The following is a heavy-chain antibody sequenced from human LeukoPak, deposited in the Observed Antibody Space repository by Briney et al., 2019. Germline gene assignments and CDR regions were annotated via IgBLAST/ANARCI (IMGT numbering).Heavy chain of an antibody. CDR2: INPNSGGT. V-gene: IGHV1-2*02. Sequence: FXGXXMHXVRQAPGQGXEXXGWINPNSGGTNYXQKFQGRVTMTRDTSISTAYMELSRLRSDDTAVYYCGXXXXXXXXXEXXDYXGXGTLVTVSS. J-gene: IGHJ4*01. CDR1: FXGXX. CDR3: GXXXXXXXXXEXXDY.